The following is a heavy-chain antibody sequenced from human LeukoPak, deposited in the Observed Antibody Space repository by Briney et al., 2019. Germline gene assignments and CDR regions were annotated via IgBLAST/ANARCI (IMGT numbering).Heavy chain of an antibody. V-gene: IGHV4-59*08. CDR3: ARSMAASGRVWFDP. J-gene: IGHJ5*02. Sequence: SETLSLTCTVSGGFISTFYWSWIRQPPGKGLEWIGYIDDSGSTNYNPSLKSRVTISVDTSKNQFSLNLSSVTAADTAVYYCARSMAASGRVWFDPGAREPWSPCPQ. D-gene: IGHD6-13*01. CDR1: GGFISTFY. CDR2: IDDSGST.